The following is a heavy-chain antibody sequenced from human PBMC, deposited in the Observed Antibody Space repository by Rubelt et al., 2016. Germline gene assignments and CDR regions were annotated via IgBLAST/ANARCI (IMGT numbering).Heavy chain of an antibody. CDR2: ISSSSSTI. D-gene: IGHD6-19*01. CDR1: GFTFSSYS. J-gene: IGHJ3*02. V-gene: IGHV3-48*01. Sequence: EVQLVESGGGLVQPGGSLRLSCAASGFTFSSYSMNWVRQAPGKGLEWVSYISSSSSTIYYADSVKGRFTISRDNAKNSLYLQMNSLRAEDTAVYYCARDSFDSSGWSTEGPACDIWGQGTMVTVSS. CDR3: ARDSFDSSGWSTEGPACDI.